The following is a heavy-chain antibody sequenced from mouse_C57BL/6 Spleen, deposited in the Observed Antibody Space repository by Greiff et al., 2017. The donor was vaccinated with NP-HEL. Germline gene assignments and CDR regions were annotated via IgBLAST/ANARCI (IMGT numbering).Heavy chain of an antibody. CDR3: SRWARSSKAY. V-gene: IGHV1-59*01. CDR1: GYTFTSYW. CDR2: IDPSDSYT. J-gene: IGHJ3*01. Sequence: QVQLQQPGAELVRPGTSVKLSCKASGYTFTSYWMHWVKQRPGQGLEWIGGIDPSDSYTNYNQKFKGKATLTVDTSSSTASIQLSVLTSEDSAVYFCSRWARSSKAYWGQGTLVTVSA. D-gene: IGHD3-1*01.